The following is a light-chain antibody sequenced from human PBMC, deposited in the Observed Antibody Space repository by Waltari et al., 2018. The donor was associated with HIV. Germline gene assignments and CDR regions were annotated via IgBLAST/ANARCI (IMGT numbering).Light chain of an antibody. CDR3: QQYASSPIT. CDR1: QSVRNNY. Sequence: EIVLTQSPGTLSLSPGERATLSCRARQSVRNNYLAWYQQKPGQAPRLIIYGASTRATGIPDRFSGSGSGTDFTLTISRLEPEDFAVYYCQQYASSPITFGQGTRLEIK. CDR2: GAS. J-gene: IGKJ5*01. V-gene: IGKV3-20*01.